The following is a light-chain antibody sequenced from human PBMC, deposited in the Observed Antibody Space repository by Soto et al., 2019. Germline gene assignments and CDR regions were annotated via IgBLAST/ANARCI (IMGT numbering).Light chain of an antibody. V-gene: IGKV3-15*01. CDR3: QQYNNWPPLT. CDR1: QSVNSN. Sequence: EIVMTQSPATLSVSPGERATLSCRASQSVNSNLAWYQQNPGQAPRLLIYGASTRATGIPARFSGSGSGTEFTLTISSLQSEDFAVYYCQQYNNWPPLTFGGGTKVDIK. CDR2: GAS. J-gene: IGKJ4*01.